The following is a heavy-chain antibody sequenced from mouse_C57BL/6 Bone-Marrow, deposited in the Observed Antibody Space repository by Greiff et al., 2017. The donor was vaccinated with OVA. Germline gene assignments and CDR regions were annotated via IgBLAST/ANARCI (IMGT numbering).Heavy chain of an antibody. J-gene: IGHJ1*03. CDR1: GYTFTSYW. V-gene: IGHV1-50*01. Sequence: VKLVESGAELVKPGASVKLSCKASGYTFTSYWMQWVKQRPGQGLEWIGEIDPSDSYTNYNQKFKGKATLTVDTSSSTAYMQLSSLTSEDSAVYYCASFYDYDTWYFDVWGTGTTVTVSS. D-gene: IGHD2-4*01. CDR2: IDPSDSYT. CDR3: ASFYDYDTWYFDV.